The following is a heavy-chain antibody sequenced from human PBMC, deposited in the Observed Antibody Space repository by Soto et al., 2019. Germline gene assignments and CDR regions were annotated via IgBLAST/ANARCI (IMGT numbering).Heavy chain of an antibody. J-gene: IGHJ4*02. CDR3: ARAGGSTSFGPWYFDY. D-gene: IGHD2-2*01. V-gene: IGHV1-69*13. CDR1: GGTFSSYA. Sequence: SVKVSCKASGGTFSSYAISWVRQAPGQGLEWMGGIIPIFGTANYAQKFQGRVTITADESTSTAYMELSSLRSEDTAVYYCARAGGSTSFGPWYFDYWGQGTLVTVSS. CDR2: IIPIFGTA.